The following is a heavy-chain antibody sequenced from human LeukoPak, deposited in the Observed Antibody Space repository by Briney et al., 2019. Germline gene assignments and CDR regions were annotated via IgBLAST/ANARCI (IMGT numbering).Heavy chain of an antibody. D-gene: IGHD3-10*01. CDR3: ARGARYYYGSGSYSY. J-gene: IGHJ4*02. CDR2: IYYRGST. CDR1: GGSISSYY. Sequence: PSETLSLTCTVSGGSISSYYWSWIRQPPGKGLEWIGYIYYRGSTNYNPSLKSRVTISLDTSKNQFSLKLSSVTAADTAVYYCARGARYYYGSGSYSYWGQGTLVTVSS. V-gene: IGHV4-59*12.